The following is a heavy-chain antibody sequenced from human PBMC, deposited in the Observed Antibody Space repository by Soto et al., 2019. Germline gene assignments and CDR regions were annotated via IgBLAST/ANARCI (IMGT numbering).Heavy chain of an antibody. Sequence: SGPTLVNPTQTLTLTCTFSGFSLSTSGVGVGWIRQPPGKALEWLALIYWDDDKRYRPSLKSRLTITKDTSKNQVVLTMTNMDPVDTATYYCAHRRSGYSSYNRMYNWFDPWGQGTLVTVSS. D-gene: IGHD5-12*01. CDR1: GFSLSTSGVG. CDR2: IYWDDDK. V-gene: IGHV2-5*02. J-gene: IGHJ5*02. CDR3: AHRRSGYSSYNRMYNWFDP.